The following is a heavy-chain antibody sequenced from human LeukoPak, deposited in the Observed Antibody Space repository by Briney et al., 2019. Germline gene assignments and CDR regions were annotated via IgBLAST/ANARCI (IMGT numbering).Heavy chain of an antibody. CDR2: IYYSGST. CDR3: ARGAQYYSNYYFDP. Sequence: PSETLSLTCTVSGGSVSSSSYYWSWIRQPPGKGLEWIGYIYYSGSTNYNPSLKSRVTISVDTSKNQFSLKLSSVTAADTAVYYCARGAQYYSNYYFDPWDQGTLVTVSS. CDR1: GGSVSSSSYY. V-gene: IGHV4-61*01. J-gene: IGHJ5*02. D-gene: IGHD4-11*01.